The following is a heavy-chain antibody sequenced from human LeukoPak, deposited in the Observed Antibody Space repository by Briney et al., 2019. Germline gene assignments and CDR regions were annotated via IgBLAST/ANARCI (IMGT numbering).Heavy chain of an antibody. Sequence: GESLKISCKGSGYSFTSYWIGWVRRMPGKGLEWMGIIYPGDSDTRYSPSFQGQVTISADKSISTAYLQWSSLKASDTAMYYCARQVYYDSSGYYSSDAFDIWGQGTMITVSS. CDR1: GYSFTSYW. J-gene: IGHJ3*02. CDR3: ARQVYYDSSGYYSSDAFDI. V-gene: IGHV5-51*01. CDR2: IYPGDSDT. D-gene: IGHD3-22*01.